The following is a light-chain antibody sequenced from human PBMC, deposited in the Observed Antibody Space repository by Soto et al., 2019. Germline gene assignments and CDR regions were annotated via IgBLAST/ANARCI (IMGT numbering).Light chain of an antibody. V-gene: IGLV2-14*03. Sequence: QSPLPQAACLSGSSSPSTTISCTGTSSEFGGYNYVSWYQHHPGKVPQLMIYDVSNRPSGVSNRFSGSKPGNTASLIISGLQAEDEADYYCSSYTSSNTYVFGTGT. J-gene: IGLJ1*01. CDR1: SSEFGGYNY. CDR3: SSYTSSNTYV. CDR2: DVS.